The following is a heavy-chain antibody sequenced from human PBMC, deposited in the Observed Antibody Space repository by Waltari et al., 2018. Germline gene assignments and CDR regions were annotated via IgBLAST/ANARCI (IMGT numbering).Heavy chain of an antibody. J-gene: IGHJ4*02. CDR1: GYTFTSYD. Sequence: QVQLVQSGAEVKKPGASVKVSCKASGYTFTSYDINWVRQANGQGLGWMGWMNPNSGNTGYAQNFQGRVTMTRNTSISTAYMELSSLRSEDTAVYYCARGRVLRFLEWSPVGYYFDYWGQGTLVTVSS. CDR2: MNPNSGNT. V-gene: IGHV1-8*01. D-gene: IGHD3-3*01. CDR3: ARGRVLRFLEWSPVGYYFDY.